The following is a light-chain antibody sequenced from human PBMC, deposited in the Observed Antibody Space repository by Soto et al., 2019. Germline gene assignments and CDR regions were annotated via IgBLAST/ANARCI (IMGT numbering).Light chain of an antibody. Sequence: EIVLTQSPGTLSLSPGERATLSCRASQSVSSSYFAWYQQKPGQAPRLLIYGASSRDTGIPDRFSGSGSGTDFTLTISRLEPEDFAMYYCQQYGSAPRTFGQGTKVEIK. J-gene: IGKJ1*01. CDR2: GAS. V-gene: IGKV3-20*01. CDR3: QQYGSAPRT. CDR1: QSVSSSY.